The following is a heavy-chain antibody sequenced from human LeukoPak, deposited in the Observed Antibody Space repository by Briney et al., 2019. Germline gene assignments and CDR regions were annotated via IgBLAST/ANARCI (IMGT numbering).Heavy chain of an antibody. D-gene: IGHD3-9*01. CDR2: IYSGGST. Sequence: PGGSLRLSCAASGFTVSSNYMRWVRQAPGKGLEWVSVIYSGGSTYYADSVKGRFTISRDNSKNTLYLQMNSLRAEDTAVYYCAREQPYVLRYFDWLSQPDYWGQGTLVTVSS. CDR3: AREQPYVLRYFDWLSQPDY. V-gene: IGHV3-66*01. J-gene: IGHJ4*02. CDR1: GFTVSSNY.